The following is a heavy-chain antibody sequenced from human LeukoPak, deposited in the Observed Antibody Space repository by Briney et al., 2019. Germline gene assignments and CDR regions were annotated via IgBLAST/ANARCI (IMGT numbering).Heavy chain of an antibody. CDR1: GFTFSSYW. CDR3: ARGDTIIVFDY. D-gene: IGHD3-22*01. Sequence: GGSLRLSCAASGFTFSSYWMNWVRLAPGKGLEWVANIKQDGSEKYYVDSVKGRFTISRDNAKNSLYLQMNSLRAEDTAVYYCARGDTIIVFDYWGQGTLVTVSS. J-gene: IGHJ4*02. CDR2: IKQDGSEK. V-gene: IGHV3-7*01.